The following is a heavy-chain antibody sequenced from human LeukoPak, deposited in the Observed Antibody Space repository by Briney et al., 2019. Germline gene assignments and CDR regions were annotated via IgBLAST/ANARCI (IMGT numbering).Heavy chain of an antibody. Sequence: GSLRLSCAASGFTFSSYGMHWVRQAPGKGLEWVAFIRYDGSNKYYADSVKGRFTISRDNSKNTLYLQMNSLRAEDTAVYYCAKDRRYYDYVWGSPYFDYWGQGTLVTVSS. CDR1: GFTFSSYG. D-gene: IGHD3-16*01. CDR2: IRYDGSNK. V-gene: IGHV3-30*02. J-gene: IGHJ4*02. CDR3: AKDRRYYDYVWGSPYFDY.